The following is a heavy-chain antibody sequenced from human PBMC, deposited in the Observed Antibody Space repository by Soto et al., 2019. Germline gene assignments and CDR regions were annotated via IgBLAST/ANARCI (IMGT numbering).Heavy chain of an antibody. V-gene: IGHV4-59*01. CDR1: GGSTSSYY. J-gene: IGHJ4*02. CDR3: ARVGMSIAVAGTDYFDY. D-gene: IGHD6-19*01. CDR2: IYYSGST. Sequence: PSETLSLTCTVSGGSTSSYYWSWIRQPPGKGLEWIGYIYYSGSTNYNPSLKSRVTISVDTSKNQFSLKLSSVTAADTAVYYCARVGMSIAVAGTDYFDYWGQGTLVTVSS.